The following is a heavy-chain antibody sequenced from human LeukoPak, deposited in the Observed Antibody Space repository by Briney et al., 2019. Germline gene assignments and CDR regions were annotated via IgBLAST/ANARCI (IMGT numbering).Heavy chain of an antibody. Sequence: PSETLSLTCTVSGGSISSYYWSWIRQPPGKGLEWIGTIYYSGDTYYSPSLKSRVTISVDTSKNQFSLKLSSVTAANTAVYYCARAVTTRTFDYWGQGTLVTVSS. D-gene: IGHD4-17*01. CDR1: GGSISSYY. J-gene: IGHJ4*02. CDR2: IYYSGDT. V-gene: IGHV4-39*01. CDR3: ARAVTTRTFDY.